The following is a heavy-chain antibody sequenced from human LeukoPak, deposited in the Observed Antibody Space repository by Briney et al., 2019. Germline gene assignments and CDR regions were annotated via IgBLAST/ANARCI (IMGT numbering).Heavy chain of an antibody. CDR3: ARDYYDSSGILRAFDI. Sequence: SETLSLTCAVSGGSISSSNWWSWVRQPPGKGLEWIGEIYRSGSTNYNPSLKSRVTISVDTSKNQFSLKLSSVTAADTAVYYCARDYYDSSGILRAFDIWGQGTMVTVSS. J-gene: IGHJ3*02. CDR2: IYRSGST. D-gene: IGHD3-22*01. V-gene: IGHV4-4*02. CDR1: GGSISSSNW.